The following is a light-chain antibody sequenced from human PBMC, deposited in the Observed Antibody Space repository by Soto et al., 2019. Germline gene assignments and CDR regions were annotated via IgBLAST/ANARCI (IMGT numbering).Light chain of an antibody. V-gene: IGLV3-21*02. CDR1: DIGSKS. CDR3: QVWFSSRDQVI. CDR2: EDS. Sequence: LTQPPSGSVAPGQTARITCGGNDIGSKSVHWYQQKPGQAPELVVYEDSDRPSGIPERFSGSNSGNTATLTISRVEAGDEADFYCQVWFSSRDQVIFGGGT. J-gene: IGLJ2*01.